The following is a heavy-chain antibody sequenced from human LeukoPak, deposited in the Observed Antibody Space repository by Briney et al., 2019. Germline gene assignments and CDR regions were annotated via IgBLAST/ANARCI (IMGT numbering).Heavy chain of an antibody. J-gene: IGHJ5*02. D-gene: IGHD6-13*01. Sequence: GGSLRLSCAGSGFNYNSYWMNWVRQAPGKGLEWVASVNQDGSDKYYVESVKGRFTISRDNTKNTLDLQMNWLRAGDTALYYCVREWQQVMPSWGQGTLATVSS. CDR3: VREWQQVMPS. CDR2: VNQDGSDK. CDR1: GFNYNSYW. V-gene: IGHV3-7*01.